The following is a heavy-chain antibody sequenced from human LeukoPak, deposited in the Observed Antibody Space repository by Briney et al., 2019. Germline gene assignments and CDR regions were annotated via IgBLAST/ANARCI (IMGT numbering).Heavy chain of an antibody. V-gene: IGHV1-2*02. D-gene: IGHD2-2*01. J-gene: IGHJ4*02. CDR1: GYTFTGYY. CDR3: ARDAMAEPNQLDY. Sequence: GASVEVSCKASGYTFTGYYMHWVRQAPGQGLEWMGWINPNSGGTNYAQKFQGRVTMTRDTSISTAYMELSRLRSDDTAVYYCARDAMAEPNQLDYWGQGTLVTVSS. CDR2: INPNSGGT.